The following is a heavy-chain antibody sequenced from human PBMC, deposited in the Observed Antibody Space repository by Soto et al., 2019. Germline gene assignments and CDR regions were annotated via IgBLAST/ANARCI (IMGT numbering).Heavy chain of an antibody. CDR1: GFSLTTTGVG. Sequence: QITLKESGPTLVEPTQTLTLTCTFSGFSLTTTGVGVGWIRQPPGQTLEWLAVIYWDNDRRYSQSLRSRLDITKDIYNKQVVLTMTTLDPVDTGTYYCAQVTMTFGEVIGLDAFDDWGQGEVVTVSS. D-gene: IGHD3-16*02. CDR2: IYWDNDR. J-gene: IGHJ3*01. V-gene: IGHV2-5*02. CDR3: AQVTMTFGEVIGLDAFDD.